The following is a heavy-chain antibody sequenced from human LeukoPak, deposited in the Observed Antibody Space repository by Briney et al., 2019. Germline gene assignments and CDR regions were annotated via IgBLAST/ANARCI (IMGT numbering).Heavy chain of an antibody. CDR1: GGSFNDYY. Sequence: SETLSLTCAVYGGSFNDYYWSWIRQSPGTGLEWIGEIHHSGSTNYNSSLESRVTMSIDTSNNQFSPKLTSVTAADTAVYYCASNKYPVQAFDVWGRGTMVTVSS. J-gene: IGHJ3*01. CDR2: IHHSGST. V-gene: IGHV4-34*01. D-gene: IGHD2-2*02. CDR3: ASNKYPVQAFDV.